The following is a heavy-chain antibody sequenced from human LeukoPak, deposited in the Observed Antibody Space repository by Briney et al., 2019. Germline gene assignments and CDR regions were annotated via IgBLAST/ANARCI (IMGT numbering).Heavy chain of an antibody. CDR1: GGSVGSDNSY. Sequence: SQTLSLTCTVSGGSVGSDNSYWNWIRQPAGKALEWIGRIYADGSSNYNPSLKSRVTILVDTSKNQFSLRLSSMTAADTAVYYCARGYYYRTWGLGTLVRVSS. CDR3: ARGYYYRT. D-gene: IGHD3-10*01. V-gene: IGHV4-61*02. J-gene: IGHJ4*02. CDR2: IYADGSS.